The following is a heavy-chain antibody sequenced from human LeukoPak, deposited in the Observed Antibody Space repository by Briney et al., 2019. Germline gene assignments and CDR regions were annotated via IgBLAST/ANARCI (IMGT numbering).Heavy chain of an antibody. J-gene: IGHJ4*02. D-gene: IGHD3-22*01. CDR2: IYSGGST. V-gene: IGHV3-66*01. CDR3: ARDLPYYDSSGYYWY. CDR1: GFTVSSNY. Sequence: GGSLRLSCAASGFTVSSNYMSWVRQAPGKGLEWVSVIYSGGSTYYADSVKGRFTISRDNSKNTPYLQMNSLRAEDTAVYYCARDLPYYDSSGYYWYWGQGTLVTVSS.